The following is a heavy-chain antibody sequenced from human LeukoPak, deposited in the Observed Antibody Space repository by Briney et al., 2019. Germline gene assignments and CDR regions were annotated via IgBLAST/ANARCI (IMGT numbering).Heavy chain of an antibody. CDR2: IAFDDTDR. D-gene: IGHD4-17*01. Sequence: GGSLRLSCAASGFIFGDYAMHWVRQAPGKGLEWVAAIAFDDTDRYYIDSVKGRFTISRDDSKNTLYLHMTSLRAEDTAVYYCTNSDDYGNYWGQGTLVTVSS. CDR3: TNSDDYGNY. V-gene: IGHV3-30*04. J-gene: IGHJ4*02. CDR1: GFIFGDYA.